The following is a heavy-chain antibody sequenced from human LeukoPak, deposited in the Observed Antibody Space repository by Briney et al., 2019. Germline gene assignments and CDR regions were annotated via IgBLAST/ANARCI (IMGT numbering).Heavy chain of an antibody. CDR2: ISDSGVNT. CDR1: GFTFSNYV. CDR3: AKDSAGYCTNGVCHYYFDY. Sequence: GGSLRLSCAASGFTFSNYVMNWVRQAPGKGLEWVSTISDSGVNTYYADSVKGRFTISRDNSKNTLYLQMSSLRAEDTAVYYCAKDSAGYCTNGVCHYYFDYWGQGTLVTVSS. J-gene: IGHJ4*02. V-gene: IGHV3-23*01. D-gene: IGHD2-8*01.